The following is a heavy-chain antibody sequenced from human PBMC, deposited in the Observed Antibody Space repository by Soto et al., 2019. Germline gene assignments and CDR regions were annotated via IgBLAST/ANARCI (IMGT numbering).Heavy chain of an antibody. D-gene: IGHD3-10*01. V-gene: IGHV1-69*13. CDR1: GGTFSSYA. CDR2: IIPIFGTA. CDR3: ATTMVRGVIRKPSYYYYGMDV. Sequence: SVKVSCTASGGTFSSYAISWVRQAPGQGLEWMGGIIPIFGTANYAQKFQGRVTITADESTSTAYMELSSLRSEDTAVYYCATTMVRGVIRKPSYYYYGMDVWGQGTTVTVSS. J-gene: IGHJ6*02.